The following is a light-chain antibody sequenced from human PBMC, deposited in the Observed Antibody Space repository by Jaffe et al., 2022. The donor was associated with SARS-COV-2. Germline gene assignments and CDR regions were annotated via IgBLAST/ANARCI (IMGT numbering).Light chain of an antibody. Sequence: QSALTQPRSVSGSPGQSVTISCTGTNSDVGAYDSVSWYQQYPGRPPKFLIYDVNKGASGVPDRFSGSKSGNTAFLTISGLRADDEADYYCCSYAGTYSWVFGGGTKVTVL. V-gene: IGLV2-11*01. J-gene: IGLJ3*02. CDR1: NSDVGAYDS. CDR2: DVN. CDR3: CSYAGTYSWV.